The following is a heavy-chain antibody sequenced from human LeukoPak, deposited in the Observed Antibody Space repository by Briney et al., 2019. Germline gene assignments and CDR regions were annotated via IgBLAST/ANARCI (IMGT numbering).Heavy chain of an antibody. Sequence: PSETLSLTCAVYGGSFSGYYWSWIRQPPGKGLEWIGSIHKSGSTYYTASLKSRVTISVDTSKNQFSLKLTSATATDTAVYYCARLITAATGNWFDPWGQGTLVTVSS. J-gene: IGHJ5*02. CDR1: GGSFSGYY. V-gene: IGHV4-34*01. CDR3: ARLITAATGNWFDP. CDR2: IHKSGST. D-gene: IGHD1-7*01.